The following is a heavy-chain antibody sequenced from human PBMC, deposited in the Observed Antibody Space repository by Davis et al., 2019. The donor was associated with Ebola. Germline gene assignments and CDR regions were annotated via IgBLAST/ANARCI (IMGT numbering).Heavy chain of an antibody. CDR2: TYYSGST. V-gene: IGHV4-31*03. J-gene: IGHJ6*02. CDR3: AREKYYYGSGSYGVDYYYYYGMDV. CDR1: GGSISSGGYY. D-gene: IGHD3-10*01. Sequence: MPSETLSLTCTVSGGSISSGGYYWSWIRQHPGKGLEWIGYTYYSGSTNYNPSLKSRVTISVDTSKNQFSLKLSSVTAADTAVYYCAREKYYYGSGSYGVDYYYYYGMDVWGQETTVTVPS.